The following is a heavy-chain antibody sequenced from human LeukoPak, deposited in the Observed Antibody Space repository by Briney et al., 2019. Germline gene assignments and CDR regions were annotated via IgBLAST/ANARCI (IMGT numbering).Heavy chain of an antibody. Sequence: SETLSLTCVVSGDSISSGAYSWSWIRQPPGKGLEWIGYIFHTGSTFYNPSLKSRVTISVANSKNQFSLRLSSVTAADTAVYYCARELWFANAPGSRLDPWGQGTLVIVSS. CDR1: GDSISSGAYS. J-gene: IGHJ5*02. CDR2: IFHTGST. V-gene: IGHV4-30-2*01. D-gene: IGHD3-10*01. CDR3: ARELWFANAPGSRLDP.